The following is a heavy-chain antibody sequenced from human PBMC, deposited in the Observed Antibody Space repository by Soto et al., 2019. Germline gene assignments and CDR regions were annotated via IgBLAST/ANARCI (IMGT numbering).Heavy chain of an antibody. CDR2: IYYSGST. Sequence: SETLSLTCTVFGGSISSYYWSWIRQPPGKGLEWIGYIYYSGSTNYNPSLKSRVTISVDTSKNQFSLDLSSVTAADTAVYYCATMGTPVTGLYYFDYWGQGTLVTVSS. D-gene: IGHD4-17*01. V-gene: IGHV4-59*08. CDR1: GGSISSYY. J-gene: IGHJ4*02. CDR3: ATMGTPVTGLYYFDY.